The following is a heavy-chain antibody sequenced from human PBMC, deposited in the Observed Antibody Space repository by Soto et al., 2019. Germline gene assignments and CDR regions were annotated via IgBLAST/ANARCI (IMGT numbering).Heavy chain of an antibody. CDR3: ARAPGYYYTDV. J-gene: IGHJ6*03. CDR2: NHYSGGT. D-gene: IGHD2-2*01. V-gene: IGHV4-59*01. Sequence: PSETLSLTCAVSGVSISNYYWSWIRQPPGRGLEWIGYNHYSGGTNYNPSLKSRVIISLDTSTNQFLLKLSSVTAADTAVYYCARAPGYYYTDVWGQGTTVNVSS. CDR1: GVSISNYY.